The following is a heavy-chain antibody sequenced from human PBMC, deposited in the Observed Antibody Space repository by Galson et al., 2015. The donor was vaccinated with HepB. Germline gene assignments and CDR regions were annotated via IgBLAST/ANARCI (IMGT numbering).Heavy chain of an antibody. Sequence: SVKVSCKASGGTFSSYAISWVRQAPGQGLEWMGGIIPIFGTANYAQKFQGRVTITADESTSTAYMELSSLRSEDTAVYYCAGGYCSGGSCFSFDYWGQGTLVTVSS. CDR1: GGTFSSYA. D-gene: IGHD2-15*01. CDR2: IIPIFGTA. V-gene: IGHV1-69*13. J-gene: IGHJ4*02. CDR3: AGGYCSGGSCFSFDY.